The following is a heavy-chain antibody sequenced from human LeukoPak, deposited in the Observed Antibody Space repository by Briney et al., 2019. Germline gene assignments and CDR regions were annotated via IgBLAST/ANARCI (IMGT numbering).Heavy chain of an antibody. D-gene: IGHD5-24*01. J-gene: IGHJ3*02. CDR3: AKDGGGEDGYNSPDAFDI. V-gene: IGHV3-23*01. CDR1: GFTFSSYA. CDR2: INGSGGST. Sequence: GGSLRLSCAASGFTFSSYAMSWVRQAPGKGLEWVSAINGSGGSTYYADSVKGRFTISRDNSKNTLYLQMNSLRAEDTAVYYCAKDGGGEDGYNSPDAFDIWGQGTMVTVSS.